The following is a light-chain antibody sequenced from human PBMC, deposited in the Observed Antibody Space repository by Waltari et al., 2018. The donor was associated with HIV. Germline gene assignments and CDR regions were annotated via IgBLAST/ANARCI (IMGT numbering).Light chain of an antibody. CDR3: CSYSGSGTLV. J-gene: IGLJ2*01. Sequence: QSVLTQPPSVSGAPGPGVTISCSGTSSNIGPGFAVHWYQHLPATAPKLLIYGYLHRPSGVPDRFSGSKSGSTASLTISGLQPEDEADYYCCSYSGSGTLVFGGGTKLIVL. CDR2: GYL. V-gene: IGLV1-40*01. CDR1: SSNIGPGFA.